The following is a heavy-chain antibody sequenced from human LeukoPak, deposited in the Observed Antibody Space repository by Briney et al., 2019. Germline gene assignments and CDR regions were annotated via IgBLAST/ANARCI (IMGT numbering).Heavy chain of an antibody. CDR2: ISGSSTYI. D-gene: IGHD6-13*01. V-gene: IGHV3-21*01. J-gene: IGHJ6*03. Sequence: GGSLRLSCAASGFTFSNYSMNWVRQAPGKGLEWVSSISGSSTYIYYADSVKGRFTISRDNAKSSLYLQMNSLRAEDTAFYYCARVGYSSRWYPDYYYYYMDVWGKGTTVTISS. CDR3: ARVGYSSRWYPDYYYYYMDV. CDR1: GFTFSNYS.